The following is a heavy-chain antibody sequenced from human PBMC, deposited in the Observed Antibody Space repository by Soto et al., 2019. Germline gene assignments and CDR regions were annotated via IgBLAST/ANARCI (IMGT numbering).Heavy chain of an antibody. D-gene: IGHD3-22*01. Sequence: PGGSLRLSCAASGFTFSSYGMHWVRQAPGKGLEWVAVISYDGSNKYYADSVKGRLTISRDNSKNTLYLQMNSLRAEDTAVYYCAKDRPDYDSSGYYDYWGQGTLVTVSS. V-gene: IGHV3-30*18. CDR2: ISYDGSNK. CDR1: GFTFSSYG. CDR3: AKDRPDYDSSGYYDY. J-gene: IGHJ4*02.